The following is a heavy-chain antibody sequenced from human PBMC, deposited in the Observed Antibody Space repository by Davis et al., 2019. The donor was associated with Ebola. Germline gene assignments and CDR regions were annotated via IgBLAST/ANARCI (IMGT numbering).Heavy chain of an antibody. CDR1: GDSITSYS. J-gene: IGHJ5*02. V-gene: IGHV4-59*12. Sequence: PSETLSLTCSVSGDSITSYSWAWIRQPPGKGLECLGYMYDSGSTNYNPSLKSRVTMSVDPSENRVSLKLTSVTAADTAVYYCARLNVVGGWSNWFDPWGQGTLVTVSS. D-gene: IGHD2-15*01. CDR3: ARLNVVGGWSNWFDP. CDR2: MYDSGST.